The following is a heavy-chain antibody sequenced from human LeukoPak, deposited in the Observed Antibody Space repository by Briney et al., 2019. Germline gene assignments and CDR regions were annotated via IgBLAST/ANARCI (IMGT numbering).Heavy chain of an antibody. CDR1: GFTFSSYS. J-gene: IGHJ4*02. V-gene: IGHV3-21*01. CDR3: ARGPAILTAFSPDY. CDR2: ISCSSSYI. Sequence: GGSLRLSCVVSGFTFSSYSMNWVRQAPGKGLEWVSSISCSSSYIYYADSVKGRFTISRDNAKNSLSLQMNSLRAEDTAVYYCARGPAILTAFSPDYWGQGTLVTVSS. D-gene: IGHD3-9*01.